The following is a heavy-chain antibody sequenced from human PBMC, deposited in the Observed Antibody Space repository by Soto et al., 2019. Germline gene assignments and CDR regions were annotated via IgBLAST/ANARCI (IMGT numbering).Heavy chain of an antibody. CDR2: IYSGGST. V-gene: IGHV3-66*01. D-gene: IGHD3-3*01. J-gene: IGHJ4*02. CDR3: ARDLDASINY. Sequence: GGSLTLSCAASGFTVSSNYMSWVRQAPGKGLEWVSVIYSGGSTYYADSVKGRFTISRDNSKNTLYLQMNSLRAEDTAVYYCARDLDASINYWGQGTLVTVSS. CDR1: GFTVSSNY.